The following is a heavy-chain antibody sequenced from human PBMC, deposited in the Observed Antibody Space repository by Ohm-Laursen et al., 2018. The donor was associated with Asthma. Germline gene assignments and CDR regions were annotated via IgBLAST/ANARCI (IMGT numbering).Heavy chain of an antibody. CDR1: GVSINSDDYY. D-gene: IGHD5-12*01. V-gene: IGHV4-30-4*01. CDR2: IFYHGTT. Sequence: SETLSFTCTVSGVSINSDDYYWSWVRQPPGKGLERFGFIFYHGTTSYNPSLRSRVAISIDTSKNQFSLKVTSVIAADTAVYFCARDGGGYGVNYYYYGMDVWGQGTTVTVSS. J-gene: IGHJ6*02. CDR3: ARDGGGYGVNYYYYGMDV.